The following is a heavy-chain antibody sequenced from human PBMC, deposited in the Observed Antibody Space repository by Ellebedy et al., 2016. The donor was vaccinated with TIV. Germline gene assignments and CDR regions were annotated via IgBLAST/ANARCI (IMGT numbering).Heavy chain of an antibody. J-gene: IGHJ4*02. CDR1: RFTFTSSA. CDR2: IVVGSGNT. D-gene: IGHD2-2*01. Sequence: SVKVSXKASRFTFTSSAMQWVRQARGQRLEWIGWIVVGSGNTNYAQKFQERVTITRDMSTSTAYMELSSLRSEDTAVYYCAASPKLRYCSSTSCYLFDYWGQGTLVTVSS. V-gene: IGHV1-58*02. CDR3: AASPKLRYCSSTSCYLFDY.